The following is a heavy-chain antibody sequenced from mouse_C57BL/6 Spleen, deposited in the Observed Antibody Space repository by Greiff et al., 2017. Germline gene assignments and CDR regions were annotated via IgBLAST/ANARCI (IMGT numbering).Heavy chain of an antibody. CDR1: GFNITDYY. CDR3: ARRGSSYFDY. Sequence: EVQLQESGAELVKPGASVKLSCTASGFNITDYYMHWVKQRTEQGLEWIGRIDPEDGETKYAPKFPGKATITADTSSNTAYLQLSSLTSEDTAVYYCARRGSSYFDYWGQGTTLTVSS. J-gene: IGHJ2*01. V-gene: IGHV14-2*01. CDR2: IDPEDGET. D-gene: IGHD1-1*01.